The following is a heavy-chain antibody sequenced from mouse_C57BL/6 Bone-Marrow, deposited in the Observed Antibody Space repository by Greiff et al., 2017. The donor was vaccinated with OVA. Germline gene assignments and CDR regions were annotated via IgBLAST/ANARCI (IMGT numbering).Heavy chain of an antibody. CDR1: GYAGSSSW. J-gene: IGHJ3*01. CDR2: IYPGDGDT. CDR3: AIERCGVSPPFAY. Sequence: VQLQQSGPELVKPGASVKISCKASGYAGSSSWMNWVKQRPGKGLEWIGRIYPGDGDTNYNGKFKGKATLTADKSSSTAYMQLSSLTSEDSAVYVRAIERCGVSPPFAYGGQGTLVTVSA. D-gene: IGHD6-1*01. V-gene: IGHV1-82*01.